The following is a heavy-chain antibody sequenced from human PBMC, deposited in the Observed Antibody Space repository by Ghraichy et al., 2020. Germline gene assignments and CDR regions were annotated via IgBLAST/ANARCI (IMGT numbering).Heavy chain of an antibody. Sequence: SETLSLTCTVSGGSISSYYWSWIRQPPGKGLDWIAYIYYSGSTSYSPSLKSRVTISIDTSKNQFSLKLSSVTAADTAVYYCARASRPYYFDYWGQGALVTVSS. CDR3: ARASRPYYFDY. V-gene: IGHV4-59*01. CDR2: IYYSGST. CDR1: GGSISSYY. J-gene: IGHJ4*02.